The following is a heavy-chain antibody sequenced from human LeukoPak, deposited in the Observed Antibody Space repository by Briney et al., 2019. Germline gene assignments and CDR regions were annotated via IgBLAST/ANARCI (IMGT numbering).Heavy chain of an antibody. V-gene: IGHV3-33*01. D-gene: IGHD2-15*01. Sequence: GRSLRLSCAASGFTFSSYGMHWVRQAPGKGLEGVAVIWYDGSNKYYADSVKGRFTISRDNSKNTLCPERNRLRGEDTAVYYCARGDCCGGSCSSIDYWGQGTLVTVSS. CDR1: GFTFSSYG. CDR2: IWYDGSNK. CDR3: ARGDCCGGSCSSIDY. J-gene: IGHJ4*02.